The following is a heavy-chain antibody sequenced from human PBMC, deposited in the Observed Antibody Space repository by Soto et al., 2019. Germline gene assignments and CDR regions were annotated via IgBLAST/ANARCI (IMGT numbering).Heavy chain of an antibody. CDR1: GGTFSSYT. J-gene: IGHJ5*02. V-gene: IGHV1-69*08. Sequence: QVQLVQSGAEVKKPGSSVKVSCKASGGTFSSYTISWVRQAPGQGLEWMGRIIPILGIANYAQKFQGRVTITADKSTSTAYMELSSLRSEDTAVYYCAREDPNYDFWSCYNNWFDPWGQGTLVTVSS. CDR3: AREDPNYDFWSCYNNWFDP. D-gene: IGHD3-3*01. CDR2: IIPILGIA.